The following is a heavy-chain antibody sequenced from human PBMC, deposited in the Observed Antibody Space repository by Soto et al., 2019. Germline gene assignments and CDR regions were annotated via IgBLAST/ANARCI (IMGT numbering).Heavy chain of an antibody. CDR3: ARDHSGYCGGDCYWTDYFDY. J-gene: IGHJ4*02. D-gene: IGHD2-21*02. CDR1: GFTFSSYA. CDR2: ISYDGSNK. V-gene: IGHV3-30-3*01. Sequence: GSLRLSCAASGFTFSSYAMHWVRQAPGKGLEWVAVISYDGSNKYYADSVKGRFTISRDNSKNTLYLQMNSLRAEDTAVYYCARDHSGYCGGDCYWTDYFDYWGQGTLVTVSS.